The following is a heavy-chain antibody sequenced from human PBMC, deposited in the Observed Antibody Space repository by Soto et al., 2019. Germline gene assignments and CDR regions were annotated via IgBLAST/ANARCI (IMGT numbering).Heavy chain of an antibody. Sequence: QVQLVESGGGVVQPGRSLRLSCAASGFTFSSYGMHWVRQAPGKGLEWVAVISYDGSNKYYADSVKGRFTISRDNSKNALYLQMNSLRAEDTAVYYCAKDSGRPRITIFGVVISLDYWGQGTLVTVSS. J-gene: IGHJ4*02. CDR1: GFTFSSYG. CDR2: ISYDGSNK. V-gene: IGHV3-30*18. CDR3: AKDSGRPRITIFGVVISLDY. D-gene: IGHD3-3*01.